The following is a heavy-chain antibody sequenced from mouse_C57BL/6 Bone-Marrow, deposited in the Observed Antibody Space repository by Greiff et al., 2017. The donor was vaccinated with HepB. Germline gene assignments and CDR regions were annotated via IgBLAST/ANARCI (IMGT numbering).Heavy chain of an antibody. J-gene: IGHJ2*01. CDR2: IYPGDGDT. D-gene: IGHD2-5*01. CDR1: GYAFSSSW. V-gene: IGHV1-82*01. Sequence: VQLQQSGPELVKPGASVKISCKASGYAFSSSWMNWVKQRPGKGLEWIGRIYPGDGDTNYNGKFKGKATLTADKSSSTAYMQLSSLTSEDSAVYFCASYSKGYWGQGTTLTVSS. CDR3: ASYSKGY.